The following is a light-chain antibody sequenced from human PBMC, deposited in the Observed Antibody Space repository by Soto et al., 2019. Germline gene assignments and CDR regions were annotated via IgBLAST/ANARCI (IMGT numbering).Light chain of an antibody. CDR1: SSDVGSYNR. J-gene: IGLJ1*01. CDR3: SSYTSSSTHYV. CDR2: EVS. Sequence: QSVLTQPPSVSGSPGQSVTISCTGTSSDVGSYNRVSWYQQPPGTAPKLMIYEVSNRPSGVPDRFSGSKSGNTASLTISGLQAEDEADYYSSSYTSSSTHYVFGTGTKLTVL. V-gene: IGLV2-18*02.